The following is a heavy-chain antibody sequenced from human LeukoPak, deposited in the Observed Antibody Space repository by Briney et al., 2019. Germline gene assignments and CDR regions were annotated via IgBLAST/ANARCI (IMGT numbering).Heavy chain of an antibody. CDR1: GFTFSSYW. D-gene: IGHD3-10*01. CDR2: IKQDGSEK. V-gene: IGHV3-7*03. J-gene: IGHJ3*02. CDR3: ATSMVRGVFSPPDI. Sequence: GGSLRLSCAASGFTFSSYWMSWVRQAPGKGLEWVANIKQDGSEKYYVDSVKGRFTISRDNAKNSLYLQMNSLRAEDTAVYYCATSMVRGVFSPPDIWGQGTMVTVSS.